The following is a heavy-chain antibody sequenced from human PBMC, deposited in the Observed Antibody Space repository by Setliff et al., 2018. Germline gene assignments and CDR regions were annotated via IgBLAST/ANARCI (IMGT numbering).Heavy chain of an antibody. Sequence: GASVKVSCKASGYTFSDYYMHWIRQAPGQGPEWMGCINPNTGGTRFAQKFQFGVTMTADKAITTAYMELTRLTSDDTAMYYCARDLLGSQGRTFDLWGQGTTVTVSS. CDR3: ARDLLGSQGRTFDL. V-gene: IGHV1-2*02. D-gene: IGHD1-26*01. J-gene: IGHJ6*02. CDR1: GYTFSDYY. CDR2: INPNTGGT.